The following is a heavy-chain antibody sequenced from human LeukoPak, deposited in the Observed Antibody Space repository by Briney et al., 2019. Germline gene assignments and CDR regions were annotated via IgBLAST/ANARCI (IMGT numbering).Heavy chain of an antibody. V-gene: IGHV1-69*05. CDR3: AISTVTTVYYYYYYMDV. J-gene: IGHJ6*03. Sequence: SVKVSCKASGGTFSSYAISWVRQAPGQGLEWMGGIIPIFGTANYAQKFQGRVTITTDESTSTAYMELSSLRSEDTAVYYCAISTVTTVYYYYYYMDVWGKGTTDTVSS. CDR2: IIPIFGTA. D-gene: IGHD4-17*01. CDR1: GGTFSSYA.